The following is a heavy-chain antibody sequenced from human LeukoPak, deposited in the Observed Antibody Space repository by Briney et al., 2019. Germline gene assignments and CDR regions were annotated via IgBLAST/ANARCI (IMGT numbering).Heavy chain of an antibody. J-gene: IGHJ6*03. CDR3: VKDGSWGDYYFYFYIDV. V-gene: IGHV3-23*01. Sequence: GGSLRLSCEASGLTFSNSAMGWVRQAPGKGLEWVSGVSASGHYTYYADSAKGRFTISRDNSKDTLFLQMNSLRAEDTALYYCVKDGSWGDYYFYFYIDVWGKGTTVTVSS. CDR2: VSASGHYT. D-gene: IGHD3-16*01. CDR1: GLTFSNSA.